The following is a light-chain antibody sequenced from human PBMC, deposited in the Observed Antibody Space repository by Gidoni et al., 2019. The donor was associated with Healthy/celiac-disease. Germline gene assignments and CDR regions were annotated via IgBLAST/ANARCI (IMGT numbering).Light chain of an antibody. Sequence: QSALPQPASVSGSPGQSITFSCTGTSSDVGGYTYVSWYQQHPGKAPKLMIYDVSNRPSGVSNRFSGSKSGNTASLTISGLQAEDEADYYCSSYTSSSNYVFGTGTKVTVL. CDR1: SSDVGGYTY. CDR2: DVS. V-gene: IGLV2-14*01. J-gene: IGLJ1*01. CDR3: SSYTSSSNYV.